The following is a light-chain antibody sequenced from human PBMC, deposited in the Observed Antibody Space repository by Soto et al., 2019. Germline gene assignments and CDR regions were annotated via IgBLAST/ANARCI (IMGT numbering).Light chain of an antibody. CDR3: QQYNNRPPWT. J-gene: IGKJ1*01. CDR1: QSVGSN. CDR2: GAS. V-gene: IGKV3-15*01. Sequence: EIVMTQSPATLSVSPGERATLSCRASQSVGSNLACYQQKPGQAPRLLMYGASTRATGVPARFSGSGSGAEFTLTISSLQSEDFAVYYCQQYNNRPPWTFGQGTKVEIE.